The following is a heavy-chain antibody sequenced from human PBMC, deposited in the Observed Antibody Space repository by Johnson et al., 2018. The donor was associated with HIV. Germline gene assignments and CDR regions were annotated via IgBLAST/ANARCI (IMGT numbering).Heavy chain of an antibody. CDR1: GFTFSDYY. Sequence: QVQLVESGGGLVKPGGSLRLSCAPSGFTFSDYYMSWMRQVPGKGLEWVSDSSRSGSTIYYADSVKGRFTISRDNAKNSLFLQMSSLRAEDTAVYYCARVGPRSKGGPVDAFDIWGQGTMVTVSS. D-gene: IGHD3-16*01. V-gene: IGHV3-11*04. CDR3: ARVGPRSKGGPVDAFDI. J-gene: IGHJ3*02. CDR2: SSRSGSTI.